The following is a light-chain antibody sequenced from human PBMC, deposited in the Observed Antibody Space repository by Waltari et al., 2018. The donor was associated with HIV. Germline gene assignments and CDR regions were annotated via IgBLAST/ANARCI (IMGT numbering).Light chain of an antibody. CDR3: SSYTSSSTPLVV. Sequence: QSALTQPASVSGSPGQSLTISCTGTRTDVGGYTYVSCHQQHPGKAPKLMIYDVSNRPSGVSNRFSGSKSGNTASLTISGLQAEDEADYYCSSYTSSSTPLVVFGGGTKLTVL. J-gene: IGLJ2*01. CDR2: DVS. V-gene: IGLV2-14*03. CDR1: RTDVGGYTY.